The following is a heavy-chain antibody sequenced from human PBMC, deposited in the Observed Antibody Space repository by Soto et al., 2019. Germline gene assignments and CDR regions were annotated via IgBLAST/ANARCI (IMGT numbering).Heavy chain of an antibody. J-gene: IGHJ4*02. D-gene: IGHD5-12*01. CDR1: GDSVSSGNAA. V-gene: IGHV6-1*01. CDR3: ARGRWLQLVFDF. CDR2: TYYRSKWYN. Sequence: SQTLSLTCVISGDSVSSGNAAWNWIRQSPSRGLEWLGSTYYRSKWYNDYAVSVKSRITINPDTSKNQFSLQLNSVTPEDTAVYYCARGRWLQLVFDFWGQGTLVTVSS.